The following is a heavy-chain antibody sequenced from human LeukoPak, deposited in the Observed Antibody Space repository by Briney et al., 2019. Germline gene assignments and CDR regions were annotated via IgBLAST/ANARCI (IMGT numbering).Heavy chain of an antibody. Sequence: GGSLRLSCAASGFTFSSYDMHWVRHATGKGLEWVSAIGTAGDTYYPGSVKGRFTISRENAKNSLYLQMNSLSAGDTAVYYCARASDILTGFDYWGRGTLVTVSS. D-gene: IGHD3-9*01. CDR2: IGTAGDT. J-gene: IGHJ4*02. CDR3: ARASDILTGFDY. V-gene: IGHV3-13*01. CDR1: GFTFSSYD.